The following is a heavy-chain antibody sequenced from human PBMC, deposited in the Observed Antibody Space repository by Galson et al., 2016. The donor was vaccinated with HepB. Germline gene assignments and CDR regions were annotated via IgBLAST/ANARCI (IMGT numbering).Heavy chain of an antibody. CDR1: GGSIRSSNW. V-gene: IGHV4-4*01. CDR3: ARSALDYDISAGYYRPLAMDV. Sequence: LSLTCAVSGGSIRSSNWWRWVRQPPGKGLEWIGDIHHSGSTNFNPSLKSRVTISVDTSKNQFSLKLSSVTAADTAVYFCARSALDYDISAGYYRPLAMDVWGQGTTVTVS. J-gene: IGHJ6*02. CDR2: IHHSGST. D-gene: IGHD3-9*01.